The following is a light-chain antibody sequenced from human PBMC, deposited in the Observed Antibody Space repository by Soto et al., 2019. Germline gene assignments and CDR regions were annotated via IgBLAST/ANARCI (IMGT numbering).Light chain of an antibody. CDR3: SSYTSSSTL. J-gene: IGLJ1*01. V-gene: IGLV2-14*01. Sequence: VLTQPASVSVSPGQSITISFTGTSSDVGGYNYVSWYQQHPGKAPKLMIYAVTDRPSGVSSRFSGSKSGNTASLTISGLQAEDEADYYCSSYTSSSTLFGTGTKVTVL. CDR2: AVT. CDR1: SSDVGGYNY.